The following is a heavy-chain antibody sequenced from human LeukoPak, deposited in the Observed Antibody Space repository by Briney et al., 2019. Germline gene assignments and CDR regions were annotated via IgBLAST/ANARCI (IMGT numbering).Heavy chain of an antibody. Sequence: SETLSLTCTVSGGSISSYYWSWIRQPPGKGLEWIGYIYYSGSTNYNPSIKSRVTISVDTSKNQFSLKLSSVTAADTAVYYCASDSSGYSHYYFYMDVWGKGTTVTVSS. V-gene: IGHV4-59*01. D-gene: IGHD3-22*01. J-gene: IGHJ6*03. CDR3: ASDSSGYSHYYFYMDV. CDR1: GGSISSYY. CDR2: IYYSGST.